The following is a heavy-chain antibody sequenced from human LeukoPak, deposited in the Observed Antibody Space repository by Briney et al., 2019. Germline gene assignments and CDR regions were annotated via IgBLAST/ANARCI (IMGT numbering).Heavy chain of an antibody. D-gene: IGHD3-16*02. CDR2: IYYSGST. Sequence: SETLSLTCTVSGGSISSSSYYWGWIRQPPGKGLEWIGSIYYSGSTYYNPSLKSRVTISVDTSKNQFSLKLSSVTAADTAVYYCAREDDYVWGSYRYTGDYWGQGTLVTVSS. CDR3: AREDDYVWGSYRYTGDY. J-gene: IGHJ4*02. V-gene: IGHV4-39*02. CDR1: GGSISSSSYY.